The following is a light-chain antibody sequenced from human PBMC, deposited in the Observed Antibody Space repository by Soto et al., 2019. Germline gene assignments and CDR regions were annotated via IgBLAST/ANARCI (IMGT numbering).Light chain of an antibody. J-gene: IGKJ4*01. V-gene: IGKV3-11*01. CDR3: QQRRDWPLT. CDR2: DAS. Sequence: EIVLTQSPATLSLSPGERATLSCRASQSVSSSFAWYQQKPCQAPRLLIYDASSRATGIPVRFSGSGSGTDFTLTISSLEPEDSAVYYCQQRRDWPLTFGGGTKVEIK. CDR1: QSVSSS.